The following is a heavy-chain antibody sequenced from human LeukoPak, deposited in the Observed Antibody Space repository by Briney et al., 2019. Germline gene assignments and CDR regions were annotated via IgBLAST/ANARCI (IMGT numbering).Heavy chain of an antibody. CDR3: AKDFGSGYDSRSQQRDY. CDR1: GCTFSNYG. J-gene: IGHJ4*02. V-gene: IGHV3-30*02. D-gene: IGHD5-12*01. Sequence: GGSLRLSCTASGCTFSNYGMHWVRQAPGKGLEWVAFIRYDGSNKYYADSVKGRFTISRDNSKNTLYLQMNSLRAEDTAVYYCAKDFGSGYDSRSQQRDYWGQGTLVTVSS. CDR2: IRYDGSNK.